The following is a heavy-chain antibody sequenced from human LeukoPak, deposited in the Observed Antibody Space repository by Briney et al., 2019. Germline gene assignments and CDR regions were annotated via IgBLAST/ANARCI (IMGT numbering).Heavy chain of an antibody. CDR2: FDPEDGET. D-gene: IGHD3-16*01. CDR3: ATESNYVWGIHY. Sequence: GASVKVSCKVFGYTLTELSMHWVRQAPGKGLEWMGGFDPEDGETIYAQKFQGRVTMTEDTSTDTAYMELSSLRSEDTAVYYCATESNYVWGIHYWGQGTLVTVSS. V-gene: IGHV1-24*01. CDR1: GYTLTELS. J-gene: IGHJ4*02.